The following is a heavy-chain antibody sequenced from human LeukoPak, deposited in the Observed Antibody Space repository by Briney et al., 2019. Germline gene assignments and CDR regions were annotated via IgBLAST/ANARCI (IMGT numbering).Heavy chain of an antibody. D-gene: IGHD3-16*01. CDR1: GYTLTELS. CDR2: INPNSGDT. J-gene: IGHJ4*02. Sequence: GASVKVSCKVSGYTLTELSMHWVRQAPGQGLEWMGWINPNSGDTKFAREFQGRVTMTRDTSISTAYMGLSRLRSDDTAVYYCATQRGSYLWGTDFDYWGQGTLVTVSS. V-gene: IGHV1-2*02. CDR3: ATQRGSYLWGTDFDY.